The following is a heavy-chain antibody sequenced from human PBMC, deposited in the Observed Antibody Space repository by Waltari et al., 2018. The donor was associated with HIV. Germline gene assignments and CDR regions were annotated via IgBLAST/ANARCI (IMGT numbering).Heavy chain of an antibody. CDR1: GYKFNDFF. V-gene: IGHV1-2*02. D-gene: IGHD5-12*01. Sequence: QVRLEQSASEVKKPGASVKVSCKASGYKFNDFFIHWVKQIPGQGPEWMGFINPATWGTNLAQAFQGRVTLTTDTSTATAYLEIRRLTSADTATYYCARGGWIPTWMFAWGPGTLVIVSP. J-gene: IGHJ2*01. CDR2: INPATWGT. CDR3: ARGGWIPTWMFA.